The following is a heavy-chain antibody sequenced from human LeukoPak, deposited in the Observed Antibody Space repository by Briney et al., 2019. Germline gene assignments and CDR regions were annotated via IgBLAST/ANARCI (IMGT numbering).Heavy chain of an antibody. V-gene: IGHV3-66*01. CDR3: ARRGSGYDDPVDY. J-gene: IGHJ4*02. CDR2: IYVDGST. Sequence: GGSLRLSCTASGISVSSNYMSWVRQAPGKGLQWVSVIYVDGSTYYADSVKGRITISRDNSRNTLYLQMNSLRAEDTAVYYCARRGSGYDDPVDYWGQGTLVTVSS. D-gene: IGHD5-12*01. CDR1: GISVSSNY.